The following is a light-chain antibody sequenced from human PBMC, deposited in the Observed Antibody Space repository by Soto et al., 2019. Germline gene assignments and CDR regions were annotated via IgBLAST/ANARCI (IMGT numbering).Light chain of an antibody. J-gene: IGLJ1*01. Sequence: QSVLTQPASLSGSPGQSITISCTGTSSDIGAYDYVSWFQQHPGKAPKLMISEVNKRPSGVPDRFSGSKSGSTASLTISGLQAEDEADYYCCSYAGSYSYAFATGNKVTVL. CDR3: CSYAGSYSYA. CDR1: SSDIGAYDY. CDR2: EVN. V-gene: IGLV2-11*01.